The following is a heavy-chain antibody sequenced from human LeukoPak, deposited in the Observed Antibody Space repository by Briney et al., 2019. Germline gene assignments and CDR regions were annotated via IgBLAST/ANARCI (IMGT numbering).Heavy chain of an antibody. CDR1: GFTFSNFG. V-gene: IGHV3-30*18. CDR3: AKQMAVDYFDY. D-gene: IGHD2-8*01. J-gene: IGHJ4*02. Sequence: GALRLSCAASGFTFSNFGMHWVRQAPGKGLEWVAVISYDGKNEYYTDSAKGRFTISRDNAKNTVYLQMYSLRAEDTAVYYCAKQMAVDYFDYWGQGTLVTVSS. CDR2: ISYDGKNE.